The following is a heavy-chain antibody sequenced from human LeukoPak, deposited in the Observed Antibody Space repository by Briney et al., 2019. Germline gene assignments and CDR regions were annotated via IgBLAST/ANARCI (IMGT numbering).Heavy chain of an antibody. CDR3: ARGRGYDFWSGYYDY. Sequence: ASVKVSCKASGYTFTSYGISWVRQAPGQGLEWMRWISAYNGNTNYAQKLQGRVTMTTDTSTSTAYMELRSLRSDDTAVYYCARGRGYDFWSGYYDYWGQGTLVTVSS. CDR2: ISAYNGNT. D-gene: IGHD3-3*01. CDR1: GYTFTSYG. J-gene: IGHJ4*02. V-gene: IGHV1-18*01.